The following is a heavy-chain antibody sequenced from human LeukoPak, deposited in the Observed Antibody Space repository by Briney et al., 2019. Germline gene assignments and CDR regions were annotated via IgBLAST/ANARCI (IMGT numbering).Heavy chain of an antibody. CDR2: IIPIFGTA. V-gene: IGHV1-69*13. CDR3: AREILAAGTINNYFDY. J-gene: IGHJ4*02. D-gene: IGHD6-13*01. Sequence: EASVKVSCKASGGTFSSYAISWVRQAPGQGLEWMGGIIPIFGTANYAQKFQGRVTITADESTSTAYMELSSLRSEDTAVYYCAREILAAGTINNYFDYWGQGTLVTVSS. CDR1: GGTFSSYA.